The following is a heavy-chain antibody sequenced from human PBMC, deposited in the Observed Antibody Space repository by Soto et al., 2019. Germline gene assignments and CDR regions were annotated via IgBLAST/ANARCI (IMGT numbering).Heavy chain of an antibody. D-gene: IGHD3-22*01. J-gene: IGHJ4*02. CDR2: IDPSDSQT. CDR1: GYSFAGYW. V-gene: IGHV5-10-1*01. CDR3: ARQIYDSDTGPNFQYYFDS. Sequence: RGESLKISCKGSGYSFAGYWITWVRQKPGKGLEWMGRIDPSDSQTYYSPSLRGHVTISVTKSITTVFLQWSSLRASDTAMYYCARQIYDSDTGPNFQYYFDSWGQGTPVTSPQ.